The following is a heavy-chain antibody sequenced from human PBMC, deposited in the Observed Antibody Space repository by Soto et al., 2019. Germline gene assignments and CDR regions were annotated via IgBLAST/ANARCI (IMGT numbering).Heavy chain of an antibody. J-gene: IGHJ6*02. V-gene: IGHV4-34*01. CDR3: ARGGIAARQKNYYYYGMDV. CDR1: GGSFSGYY. D-gene: IGHD6-6*01. Sequence: SETLSLTCAVYGGSFSGYYWSWIRQPPGKGLEWIGEINHSGSTNYNPSLKSRVTISVDTSKNQFSLKLSSVTAADTAVYYCARGGIAARQKNYYYYGMDVWGQGTTVTVYS. CDR2: INHSGST.